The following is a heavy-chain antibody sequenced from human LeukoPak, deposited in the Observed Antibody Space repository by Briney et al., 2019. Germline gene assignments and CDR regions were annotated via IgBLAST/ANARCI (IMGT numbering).Heavy chain of an antibody. Sequence: ASVKVSCKASGYTFTSYDINWVRQATGQGLEWMGWMNPNSGNTGYAQKFQGRVTMTRNTSISTAYMELSSLRSEDTAVYYCARALNEYSNYGDWFDPWGQGTLVTVSS. V-gene: IGHV1-8*01. J-gene: IGHJ5*02. CDR1: GYTFTSYD. D-gene: IGHD4-11*01. CDR3: ARALNEYSNYGDWFDP. CDR2: MNPNSGNT.